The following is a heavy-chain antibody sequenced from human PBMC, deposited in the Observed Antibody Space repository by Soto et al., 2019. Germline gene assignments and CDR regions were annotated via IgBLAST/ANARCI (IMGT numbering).Heavy chain of an antibody. D-gene: IGHD3-3*01. CDR1: GFTFSSYA. CDR3: ARLRFLKWLSYYYGMDV. Sequence: GGSLRLSCAASGFTFSSYAMHWVRQAPGKGLEWVAVISYDGSNKYYADSVKGRFTISRDNSKNTLYLQMNSLRAEDTAVYYCARLRFLKWLSYYYGMDVWRQGTTVSVSS. J-gene: IGHJ6*02. V-gene: IGHV3-30-3*01. CDR2: ISYDGSNK.